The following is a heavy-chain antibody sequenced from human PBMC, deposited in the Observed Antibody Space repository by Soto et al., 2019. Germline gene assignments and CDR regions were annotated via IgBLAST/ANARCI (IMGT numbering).Heavy chain of an antibody. CDR1: GFTFSNYA. CDR3: AREFAPGSPNYDY. V-gene: IGHV3-23*01. CDR2: FTRSGNT. D-gene: IGHD3-10*01. Sequence: GGSMRLSCAASGFTFSNYAMSWVRQAPGKGLEWVSTFTRSGNTYYADSVKGRFTIYRDNSKNTLYLQMDSLRAEDTAVYYCAREFAPGSPNYDYWGLGTLVTVSS. J-gene: IGHJ4*02.